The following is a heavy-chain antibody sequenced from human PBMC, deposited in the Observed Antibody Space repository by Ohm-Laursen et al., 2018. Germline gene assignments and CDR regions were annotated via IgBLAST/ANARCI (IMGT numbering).Heavy chain of an antibody. D-gene: IGHD6-13*01. CDR1: GFTFSSYG. CDR3: AKDLLAAPDYYGMDV. J-gene: IGHJ6*02. V-gene: IGHV3-9*01. Sequence: SLRLSCTASGFTFSSYGMHWVRQAPGKGLEWVATINWNSGDIGYGDSVKGRFTISRDNARSSLDLQMNSLRVEDTALYYCAKDLLAAPDYYGMDVWGQGTTVTVSS. CDR2: INWNSGDI.